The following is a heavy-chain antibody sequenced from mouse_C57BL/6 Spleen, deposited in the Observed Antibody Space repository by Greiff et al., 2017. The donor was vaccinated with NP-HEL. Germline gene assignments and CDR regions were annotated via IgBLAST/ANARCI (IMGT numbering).Heavy chain of an antibody. CDR2: IYPGDGDT. CDR3: ARSRTGTLFDY. D-gene: IGHD4-1*01. CDR1: GYAFSSSW. Sequence: VQLQQSGPELVKPGASVKISCKASGYAFSSSWMNWVKQRPGKGLEWIGRIYPGDGDTNYNGKFKGKATLTADKSSSTAYMQLSSLTSEDSAVYFCARSRTGTLFDYWGQGTTLTVSS. V-gene: IGHV1-82*01. J-gene: IGHJ2*01.